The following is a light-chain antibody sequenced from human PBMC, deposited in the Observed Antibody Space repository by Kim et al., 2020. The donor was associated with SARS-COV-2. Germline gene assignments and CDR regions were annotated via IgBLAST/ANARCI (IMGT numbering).Light chain of an antibody. Sequence: AAVGDRVTITCRASQRISSWLAWYQQKPGKAPKLLIYKASSLESGVPSRFSGSGSGTEFTLTISSLQPDDFATYYCQQYDSYRTFGQGTKVDIK. CDR2: KAS. CDR1: QRISSW. CDR3: QQYDSYRT. J-gene: IGKJ1*01. V-gene: IGKV1-5*03.